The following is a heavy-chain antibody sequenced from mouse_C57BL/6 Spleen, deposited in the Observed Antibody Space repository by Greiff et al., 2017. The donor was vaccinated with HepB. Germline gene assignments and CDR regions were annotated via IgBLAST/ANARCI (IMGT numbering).Heavy chain of an antibody. J-gene: IGHJ3*01. CDR1: GYTFTSYW. CDR2: IHPNSGST. CDR3: ARSLYDYASWFAY. D-gene: IGHD2-4*01. Sequence: QVQLQQPGAELVKPGASVKLSCKASGYTFTSYWMHWVKQRPGQGLEWIGMIHPNSGSTNYNEKFKSKATLTVDKSSSTAYMQLSSLTSEDSAVYYCARSLYDYASWFAYWGQGTLVTVSA. V-gene: IGHV1-64*01.